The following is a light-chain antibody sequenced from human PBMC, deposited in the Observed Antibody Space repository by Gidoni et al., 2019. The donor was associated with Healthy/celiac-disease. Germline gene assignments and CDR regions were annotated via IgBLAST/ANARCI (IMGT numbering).Light chain of an antibody. CDR2: DAS. J-gene: IGKJ3*01. Sequence: DIVLTQSPATLSLSPGERATLSCWASQSVSSYLAWYQQKPGQAPRLLIYDASNRATGIPARFSGSGSGTDFTLTISSLEPEDFAVYYCQQRSNWPPRFTFGPGTKVDIK. CDR1: QSVSSY. V-gene: IGKV3-11*01. CDR3: QQRSNWPPRFT.